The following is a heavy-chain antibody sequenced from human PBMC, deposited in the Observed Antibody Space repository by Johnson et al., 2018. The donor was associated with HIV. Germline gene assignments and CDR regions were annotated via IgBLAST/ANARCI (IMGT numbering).Heavy chain of an antibody. Sequence: QVQLVESGGGVVQPGGSVRLSCAASGFTFSSYGMHWVRQAPGKGLEWVAFIRYAGSNKYYADSVKGRFTISRDNAKNSLYLQMNSLRAEDTALYYCARWIRYCGGDCYDVFDIWGQGTKVTVSS. CDR1: GFTFSSYG. J-gene: IGHJ3*02. CDR2: IRYAGSNK. CDR3: ARWIRYCGGDCYDVFDI. V-gene: IGHV3-30*02. D-gene: IGHD2-21*02.